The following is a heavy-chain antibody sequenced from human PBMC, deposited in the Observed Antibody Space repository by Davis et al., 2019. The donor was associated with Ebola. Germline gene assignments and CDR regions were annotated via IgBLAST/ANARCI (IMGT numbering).Heavy chain of an antibody. Sequence: KFQGRVTMTRDTSTSTVYMELSSLRSEDTAVYYCARERIAARLVDYWGQGTLVTVSS. D-gene: IGHD6-6*01. V-gene: IGHV1-46*03. CDR3: ARERIAARLVDY. J-gene: IGHJ4*02.